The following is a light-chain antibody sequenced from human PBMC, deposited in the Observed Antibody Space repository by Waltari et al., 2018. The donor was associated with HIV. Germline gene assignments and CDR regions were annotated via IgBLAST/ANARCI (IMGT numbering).Light chain of an antibody. CDR2: GNS. J-gene: IGLJ2*01. CDR1: NSNIGSNS. V-gene: IGLV1-44*01. Sequence: QSVLTQPPSASGTPGQRVTISCSGRNSNIGSNSVSWYQQVPGTAPKLLIYGNSPRPSGVLDRFSGSKSGNSASLAISGLRSEDEADYYCAAWDDSVNGDVIFGGGTKLTVL. CDR3: AAWDDSVNGDVI.